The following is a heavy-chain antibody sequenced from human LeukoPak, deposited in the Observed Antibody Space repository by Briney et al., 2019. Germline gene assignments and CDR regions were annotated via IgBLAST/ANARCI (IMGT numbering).Heavy chain of an antibody. CDR1: GYTFTSYA. Sequence: ASVKVSCKASGYTFTSYAMNWVRQAPGQGFEWMGWINPNTGNPSYAQGLTGRFVFSLDTSVSTAYLQITSLKADDTAVYYCARAYQRLGELSLPDYWGQGTLVTVSS. D-gene: IGHD3-16*02. V-gene: IGHV7-4-1*02. CDR2: INPNTGNP. CDR3: ARAYQRLGELSLPDY. J-gene: IGHJ4*02.